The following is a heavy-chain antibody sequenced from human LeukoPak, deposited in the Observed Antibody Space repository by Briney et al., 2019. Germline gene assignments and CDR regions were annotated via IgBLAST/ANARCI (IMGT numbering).Heavy chain of an antibody. CDR3: AGESCTGECYFDS. CDR2: INHSGST. J-gene: IGHJ4*02. D-gene: IGHD2-8*02. V-gene: IGHV4-34*01. Sequence: PSETLSLTCAVYGGSFSGYYWSWIRQPPGKGLEWIGEINHSGSTNYNPSLKSRVTISVDTSKNQFSLKLSSVTAADTAVYYCAGESCTGECYFDSWGQGALVTVSS. CDR1: GGSFSGYY.